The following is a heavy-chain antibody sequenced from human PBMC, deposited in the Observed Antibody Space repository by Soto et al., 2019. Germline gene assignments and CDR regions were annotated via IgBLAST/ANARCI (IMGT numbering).Heavy chain of an antibody. CDR1: GGAFSTSG. CDR2: IIPIFGAP. J-gene: IGHJ3*01. V-gene: IGHV1-69*01. Sequence: QVHLVQSGAEMKQPGSSVRVSCEASGGAFSTSGIGWVRQAPGQGLEWMGGIIPIFGAPNYAQRFQGRVTISADESTSTAYLEMRSLKSEDTATYDCARDPRSGWAHDAFEVWGPGTLIIVSS. CDR3: ARDPRSGWAHDAFEV. D-gene: IGHD3-22*01.